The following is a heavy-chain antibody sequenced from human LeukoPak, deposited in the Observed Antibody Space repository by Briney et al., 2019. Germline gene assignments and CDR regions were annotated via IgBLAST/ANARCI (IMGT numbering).Heavy chain of an antibody. CDR2: INPSGGST. V-gene: IGHV1-46*01. D-gene: IGHD3-22*01. Sequence: ASVKVSCKASGYTLTSYYMHWVRQAPGQGLEWMGIINPSGGSTRYAQKFQGRVTMTRDTSTSTVYMELIRLRFDDTAVYYCAREGDGYDSSGYWFDYWGQGTLVTVSS. J-gene: IGHJ4*02. CDR1: GYTLTSYY. CDR3: AREGDGYDSSGYWFDY.